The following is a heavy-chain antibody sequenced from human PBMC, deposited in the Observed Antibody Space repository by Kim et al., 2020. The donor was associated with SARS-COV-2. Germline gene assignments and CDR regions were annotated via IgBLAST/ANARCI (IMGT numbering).Heavy chain of an antibody. Sequence: SETLSLTCTVSGGSISSYYWSWIRQPPGKGLEWIGYIYYSGSTNYNPSLKSRVTISVDTSKNQFSLKLSSVTAAYTAVYYCARLTTVTTMDWFDPWGQGTLVTVSS. V-gene: IGHV4-59*13. CDR1: GGSISSYY. CDR3: ARLTTVTTMDWFDP. J-gene: IGHJ5*02. D-gene: IGHD4-17*01. CDR2: IYYSGST.